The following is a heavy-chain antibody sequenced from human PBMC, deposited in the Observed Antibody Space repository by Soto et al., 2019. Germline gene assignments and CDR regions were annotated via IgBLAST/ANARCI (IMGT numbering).Heavy chain of an antibody. D-gene: IGHD3-22*01. CDR3: ARGAPFYYYDSSGYFPHI. CDR2: ITYSGST. Sequence: PSETLSLTCTVSDGSITHYYWSWIRQPPGKGLEWIGYITYSGSTSYNPSLKSRVTISVDTSKNQFSLKLNSVTAADTAVYYCARGAPFYYYDSSGYFPHIWGQGTMVTVSS. J-gene: IGHJ3*02. V-gene: IGHV4-59*08. CDR1: DGSITHYY.